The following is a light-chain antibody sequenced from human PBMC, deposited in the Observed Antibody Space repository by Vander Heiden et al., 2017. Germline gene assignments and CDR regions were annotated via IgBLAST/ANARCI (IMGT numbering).Light chain of an antibody. J-gene: IGLJ2*01. CDR1: SSDVGGYKY. Sequence: QSALTQPPSASGSPGQSVTIPCTGTSSDVGGYKYVSWYQQNPGKAPQLMVYEVTKRPAGVPDRFSGSKSGNTADLTVSGLQAEDEADYYCSSYGGSNNLLFGGGTKLTVL. CDR3: SSYGGSNNLL. CDR2: EVT. V-gene: IGLV2-8*01.